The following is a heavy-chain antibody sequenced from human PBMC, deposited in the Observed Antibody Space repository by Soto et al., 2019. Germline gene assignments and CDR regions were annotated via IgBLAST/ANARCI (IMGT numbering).Heavy chain of an antibody. V-gene: IGHV3-23*01. J-gene: IGHJ4*02. CDR2: ISASGGST. D-gene: IGHD5-12*01. CDR3: AQGPLGSGYDLDY. Sequence: EVQLLDSGAGLVQPGGSLRLSCAASGFTFSNYVMNWVRQAPVKGLDWVSAISASGGSTYYADSVKGRFTISSDNSKNTRSLQMSSLRAEDTAVYYCAQGPLGSGYDLDYGGQETRVTFSS. CDR1: GFTFSNYV.